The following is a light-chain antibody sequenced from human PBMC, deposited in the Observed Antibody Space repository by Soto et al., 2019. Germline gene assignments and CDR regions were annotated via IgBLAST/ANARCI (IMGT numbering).Light chain of an antibody. Sequence: DIPMTQSPSSLSASVGDRVTITCRASQGIGNFLAWYQQKPGKSPNLLIYAASSLESGVPSRFSGSQSGADFTLIISGLQPEDVATYYCQKYDGAPWTFGQGTKVEIK. J-gene: IGKJ1*01. V-gene: IGKV1-27*01. CDR3: QKYDGAPWT. CDR1: QGIGNF. CDR2: AAS.